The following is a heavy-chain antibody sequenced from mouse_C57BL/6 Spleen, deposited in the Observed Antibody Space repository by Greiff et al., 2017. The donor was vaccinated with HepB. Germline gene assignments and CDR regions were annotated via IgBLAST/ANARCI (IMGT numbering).Heavy chain of an antibody. J-gene: IGHJ2*01. CDR2: ISSGGSYT. CDR1: GFTFSSYG. V-gene: IGHV5-6*02. CDR3: ARHAMITTFFDY. Sequence: EVMLVESGGDLVKPGGSLKLSCAASGFTFSSYGMSWVRQTPDKRLEWVATISSGGSYTYYPDSVKGRFTISRDNAKNTLYLQMSSLKSEDTAMYYCARHAMITTFFDYWGQGTTLTVSS. D-gene: IGHD2-4*01.